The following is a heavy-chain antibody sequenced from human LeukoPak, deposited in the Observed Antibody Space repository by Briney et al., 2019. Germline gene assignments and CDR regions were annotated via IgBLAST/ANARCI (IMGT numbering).Heavy chain of an antibody. V-gene: IGHV4-4*01. CDR1: GGSISSSNW. D-gene: IGHD4-23*01. J-gene: IGHJ4*02. Sequence: SGTLSLTCAVSGGSISSSNWWSWVRQPPGKGLEWIGEIYHSGSTNYNPSLKSRVTISVDKAKNQFSLKLSSVTAADTAVYCCASLDHGGNSFRIDYWGQGTLVTVSS. CDR3: ASLDHGGNSFRIDY. CDR2: IYHSGST.